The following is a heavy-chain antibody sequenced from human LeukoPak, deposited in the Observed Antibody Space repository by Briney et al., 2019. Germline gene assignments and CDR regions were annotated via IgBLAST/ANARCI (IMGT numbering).Heavy chain of an antibody. D-gene: IGHD2-2*01. J-gene: IGHJ4*02. V-gene: IGHV4-34*01. CDR2: INHSGST. CDR1: GRSFSGYY. Sequence: PSETLSLTCAVYGRSFSGYYWSWIRQPPGKGLEWIGEINHSGSTNYNPSLKSRVTISVDTSKNQFSLKLSSVTAADTAVYYCASSSTRSLFDYWGQGTLVTVSS. CDR3: ASSSTRSLFDY.